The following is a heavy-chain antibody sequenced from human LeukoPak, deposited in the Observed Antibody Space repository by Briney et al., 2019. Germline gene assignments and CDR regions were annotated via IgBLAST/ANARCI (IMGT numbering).Heavy chain of an antibody. CDR2: ISSTSSYK. CDR1: GFTFSSYS. CDR3: ARVLVGATGPFDY. V-gene: IGHV3-21*01. D-gene: IGHD1-26*01. J-gene: IGHJ4*02. Sequence: PGGSLRLSCAASGFTFSSYSMNWVRQAPGKGLEWVSCISSTSSYKYYADSVKGRFTISRDNAKNSLYLQMNSLRAEDTAVYYCARVLVGATGPFDYWGQGTLVTVSS.